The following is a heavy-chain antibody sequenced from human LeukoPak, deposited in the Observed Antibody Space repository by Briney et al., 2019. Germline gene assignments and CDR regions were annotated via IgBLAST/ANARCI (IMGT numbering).Heavy chain of an antibody. Sequence: GGSLRLSCAVSGFTFKSTFMNWVRQAPGKGLEWVSSISSSGSYINYADSVKGRFIVSRDNGNNTLYLDMSGLSAEDSAIYYCTRDYGARDDWGQGTLVTVSS. CDR1: GFTFKSTF. CDR2: ISSSGSYI. J-gene: IGHJ4*02. V-gene: IGHV3-21*01. D-gene: IGHD4-17*01. CDR3: TRDYGARDD.